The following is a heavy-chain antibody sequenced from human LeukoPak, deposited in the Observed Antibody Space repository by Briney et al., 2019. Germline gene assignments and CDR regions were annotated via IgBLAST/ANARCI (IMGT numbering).Heavy chain of an antibody. CDR1: GFTFSSYA. Sequence: GRSLRLSCAASGFTFSSYAMHWVRQAPGKGLEWVAVISYDGSNKYYADSVKGRFTISRDNSKNTLYLQMNSLRAEDTAVYYCLSEPIVVVITGAFDIWGQGTMVTVSS. J-gene: IGHJ3*02. V-gene: IGHV3-30-3*01. CDR2: ISYDGSNK. D-gene: IGHD3-22*01. CDR3: LSEPIVVVITGAFDI.